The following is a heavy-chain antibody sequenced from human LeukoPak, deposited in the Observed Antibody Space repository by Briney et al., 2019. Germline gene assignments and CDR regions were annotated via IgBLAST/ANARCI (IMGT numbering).Heavy chain of an antibody. V-gene: IGHV3-7*04. CDR2: IRPDGSEK. D-gene: IGHD3-22*01. CDR3: ARPNGYSSGSYYDLTWDY. J-gene: IGHJ4*02. Sequence: PGGSLRLSCAASGFTFSNYEMNWVRQAPGRGLEWVANIRPDGSEKYYVDSVRGRFTISRDNAKNSLYLQMNSLRAEDTAIYYCARPNGYSSGSYYDLTWDYWGQGTLVTVPS. CDR1: GFTFSNYE.